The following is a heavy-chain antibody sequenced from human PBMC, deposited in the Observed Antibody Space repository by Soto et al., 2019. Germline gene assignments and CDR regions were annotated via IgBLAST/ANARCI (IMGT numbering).Heavy chain of an antibody. J-gene: IGHJ4*02. CDR2: INAGNGNT. V-gene: IGHV1-3*01. CDR1: GYTFTSYA. D-gene: IGHD4-4*01. CDR3: ARDHDYRGYFDY. Sequence: ASVKVSCKASGYTFTSYAMHWVRQAPGQRLEWMGWINAGNGNTKYSQKFQGRVTITRDTSASTAYMELSSLRSEDTAVYYCARDHDYRGYFDYRGQGTLVTVSS.